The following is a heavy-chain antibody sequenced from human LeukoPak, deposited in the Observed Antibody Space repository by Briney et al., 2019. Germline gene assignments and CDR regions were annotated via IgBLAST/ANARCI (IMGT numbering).Heavy chain of an antibody. CDR1: GGSISGDY. V-gene: IGHV4-4*07. CDR2: IYTSGST. Sequence: SETLSLTCTVSGGSISGDYWSWIRQPAGTGLEWIGRIYTSGSTIYNPSLKSRVTMSVDTSKNQFSLKLSSVTAADTAVYYCARLTELYYYDSSGYYYAFDIWGQGTMVTVSS. D-gene: IGHD3-22*01. CDR3: ARLTELYYYDSSGYYYAFDI. J-gene: IGHJ3*02.